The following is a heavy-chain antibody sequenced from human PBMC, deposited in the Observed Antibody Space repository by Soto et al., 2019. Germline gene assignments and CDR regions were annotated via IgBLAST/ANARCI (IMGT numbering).Heavy chain of an antibody. CDR3: GLASKWELLGYFYGMDV. CDR2: VIPLFNTP. Sequence: QVQLVQSGAEVKKPGSSAKVSCKASGGTFNTFAFTWVRQAPGQGFEWMGGVIPLFNTPDYAQKFQGRVTITADESTSTVYLELSGLSSDDTAVYFCGLASKWELLGYFYGMDVRGQGTTVIVSS. J-gene: IGHJ6*02. CDR1: GGTFNTFA. D-gene: IGHD1-26*01. V-gene: IGHV1-69*01.